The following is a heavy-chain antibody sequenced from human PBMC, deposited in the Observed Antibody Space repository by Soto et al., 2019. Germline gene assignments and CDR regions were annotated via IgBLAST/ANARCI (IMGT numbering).Heavy chain of an antibody. D-gene: IGHD2-15*01. V-gene: IGHV4-31*03. CDR1: GGSISSGGYY. J-gene: IGHJ6*02. CDR2: IYYSGST. Sequence: SETLSLTCTVSGGSISSGGYYWSWIRQHPGKGLEWIGYIYYSGSTYYNPSLKSRVTISVDTSKNQFSLKLSSVTAADTAVYYCARLTLGYCSGGSCYQTADYYYYYGMDVWGQGTTVTVSS. CDR3: ARLTLGYCSGGSCYQTADYYYYYGMDV.